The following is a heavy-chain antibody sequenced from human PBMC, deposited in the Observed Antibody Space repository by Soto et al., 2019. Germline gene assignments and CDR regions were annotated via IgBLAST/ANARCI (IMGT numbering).Heavy chain of an antibody. CDR3: ARLDYDILTGYSYYGMDV. D-gene: IGHD3-9*01. V-gene: IGHV5-51*01. CDR2: IYPRDSDI. CDR1: GCSFPNYW. Sequence: GQSLKISCKASGCSFPNYWIGWVRQMPGKGLEWMGTIYPRDSDIRYSPSFQGQVTISADNSISTAYVRWSSLQASDTAMYYCARLDYDILTGYSYYGMDVWGQGTTVTVSS. J-gene: IGHJ6*02.